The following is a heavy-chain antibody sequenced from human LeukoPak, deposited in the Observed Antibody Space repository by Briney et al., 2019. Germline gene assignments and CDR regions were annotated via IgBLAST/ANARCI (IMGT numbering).Heavy chain of an antibody. CDR3: TTLFDGQAFDY. Sequence: GGSLRHSCAASGFTLSNAWMSWVRQAPGKGLEWVGRIKSKTDGGTTDYAAPVKGRFTISRDDSKNTLYLQMNSLKTEDTAVYYCTTLFDGQAFDYWGQGTLVTVSS. V-gene: IGHV3-15*01. CDR1: GFTLSNAW. CDR2: IKSKTDGGTT. D-gene: IGHD2-21*01. J-gene: IGHJ4*02.